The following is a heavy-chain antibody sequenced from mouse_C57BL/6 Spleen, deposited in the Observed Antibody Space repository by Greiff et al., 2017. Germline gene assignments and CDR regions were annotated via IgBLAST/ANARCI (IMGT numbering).Heavy chain of an antibody. D-gene: IGHD6-5*01. CDR1: GYAFSSSW. Sequence: QVQLQQSGPELVKPGASVKISCKASGYAFSSSWMNWVKQRPGKGLEWIGRIYPGDGDTNYNGKFKGKATLTADKSSSTAYMQLSSLTSEDSAVYFCAREAYEDYWGQGTTLTVSS. J-gene: IGHJ2*01. CDR3: AREAYEDY. V-gene: IGHV1-82*01. CDR2: IYPGDGDT.